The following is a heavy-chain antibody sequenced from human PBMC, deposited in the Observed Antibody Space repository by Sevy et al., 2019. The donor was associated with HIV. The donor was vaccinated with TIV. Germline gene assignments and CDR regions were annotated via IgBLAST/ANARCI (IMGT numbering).Heavy chain of an antibody. Sequence: GGSLRLSCAASGFTFSSYAMHWVRQAPGKGLEWVAVISYDGSNKYYADSVKGRFTISRDNSKNTLYLQMNSLRAEDTDVYYCARDRGREYYDFWRNLAENYYYGMDVWGQGTTVTVSS. CDR2: ISYDGSNK. D-gene: IGHD3-3*01. V-gene: IGHV3-30*04. J-gene: IGHJ6*02. CDR3: ARDRGREYYDFWRNLAENYYYGMDV. CDR1: GFTFSSYA.